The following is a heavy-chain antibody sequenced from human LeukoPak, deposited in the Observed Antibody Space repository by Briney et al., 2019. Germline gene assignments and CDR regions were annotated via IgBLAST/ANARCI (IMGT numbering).Heavy chain of an antibody. V-gene: IGHV4-61*09. CDR3: ARMGVTAISIYFDY. CDR2: IHTSGNT. CDR1: GGSISSGSYC. Sequence: SETLSLTCTVSGGSISSGSYCWSWIRQPAGKGLGWIGHIHTSGNTNYKPSLKSRVTISIDTSKNQFSLKLSSVTAADTAVYYCARMGVTAISIYFDYWGQGTLVTVSS. D-gene: IGHD2-21*02. J-gene: IGHJ4*02.